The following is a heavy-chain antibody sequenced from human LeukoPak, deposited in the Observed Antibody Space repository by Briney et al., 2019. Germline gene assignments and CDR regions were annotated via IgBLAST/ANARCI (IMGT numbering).Heavy chain of an antibody. Sequence: SQTLSLICTVSGDSISSGSYYWSWIRQPAGKGPEWIVHIHTNGGTKYNPSLESRVTISLETSDNQFSLELNSVTATDTAVYYCARSIAVTGKSWLDPWGQGTLVTVSS. V-gene: IGHV4-61*09. J-gene: IGHJ5*02. D-gene: IGHD6-19*01. CDR3: ARSIAVTGKSWLDP. CDR1: GDSISSGSYY. CDR2: IHTNGGT.